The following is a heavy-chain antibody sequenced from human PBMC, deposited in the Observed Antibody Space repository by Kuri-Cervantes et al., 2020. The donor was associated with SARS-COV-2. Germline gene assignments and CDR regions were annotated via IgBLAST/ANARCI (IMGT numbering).Heavy chain of an antibody. J-gene: IGHJ4*02. V-gene: IGHV3-64*02. CDR2: ISSNGDST. D-gene: IGHD3-3*01. CDR1: GFTFSNYA. Sequence: GGSLRLSCAASGFTFSNYAMCWVRQAPGKGLEYVSAISSNGDSTYYADSVKGRFTMSRDNSKNTLYLQMGSLRAEDMAVYYCARVSRSGYLGYWGQGPLVTVSS. CDR3: ARVSRSGYLGY.